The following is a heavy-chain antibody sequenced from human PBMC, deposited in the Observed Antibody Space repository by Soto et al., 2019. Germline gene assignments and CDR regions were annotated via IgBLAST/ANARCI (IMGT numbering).Heavy chain of an antibody. Sequence: QVQLQESGPGLVKPSQTLSLTCTVSGGSISSDDYYWTWIRQYAGKGLEWIGHIYYRGITNYNSSLRSRVTILVDTSKHQFSLRLSSVTAADTALYYCAKYGSGNSCQSLDAFDMWGQGTMVTVSS. V-gene: IGHV4-31*03. CDR3: AKYGSGNSCQSLDAFDM. J-gene: IGHJ3*02. CDR2: IYYRGIT. CDR1: GGSISSDDYY. D-gene: IGHD2-15*01.